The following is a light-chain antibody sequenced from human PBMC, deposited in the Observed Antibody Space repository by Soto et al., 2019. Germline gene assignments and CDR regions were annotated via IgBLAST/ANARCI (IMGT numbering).Light chain of an antibody. J-gene: IGLJ1*01. Sequence: QSVLTQPPSASGSPGQSVTISCTGTGSDVGDYNYVSWYQQHPGKAPKLMIYEVSKRPLGVPDRFSGSKSGNTASLTVSGLQAEDEANYYCSSYTGSSYVFGTGTKLTVL. CDR1: GSDVGDYNY. CDR3: SSYTGSSYV. V-gene: IGLV2-8*01. CDR2: EVS.